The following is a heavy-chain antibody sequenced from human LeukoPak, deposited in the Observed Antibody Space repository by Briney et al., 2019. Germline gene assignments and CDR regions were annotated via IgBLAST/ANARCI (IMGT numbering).Heavy chain of an antibody. J-gene: IGHJ4*02. Sequence: GGSLRLSCAASGFTFSSYSMNWVRQAPGKGLEWVSSISSSSSYIYYADSVKGRFTISRDNAKNSLYLQMNSLRAEDTAVYYCARDRGGGDIVVVPAVIAHFDYWGQGTLATVSS. V-gene: IGHV3-21*01. CDR3: ARDRGGGDIVVVPAVIAHFDY. D-gene: IGHD2-2*01. CDR2: ISSSSSYI. CDR1: GFTFSSYS.